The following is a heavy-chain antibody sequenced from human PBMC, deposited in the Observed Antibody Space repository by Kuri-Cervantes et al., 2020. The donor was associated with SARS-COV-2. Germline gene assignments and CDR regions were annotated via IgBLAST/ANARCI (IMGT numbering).Heavy chain of an antibody. Sequence: ASVKVSCKVSGYTLTELSMHWVRQAPGKGLEWMGGFDPEDGETIYAQKFQGRVTMTEDTSTDTAYMELSSLRSEDTAVYYCARMGMDTIFGVVTIPNWFDPWGQGTLVTVSS. CDR2: FDPEDGET. CDR1: GYTLTELS. V-gene: IGHV1-24*01. CDR3: ARMGMDTIFGVVTIPNWFDP. D-gene: IGHD3-3*01. J-gene: IGHJ5*02.